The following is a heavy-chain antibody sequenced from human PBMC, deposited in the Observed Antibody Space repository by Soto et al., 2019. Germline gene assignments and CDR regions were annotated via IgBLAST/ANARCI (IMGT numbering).Heavy chain of an antibody. CDR3: ARHISYYFYGLDV. V-gene: IGHV4-39*01. CDR1: GGSISPSSYS. Sequence: SETLSLTSTVSGGSISPSSYSWSWLRQTTGKGLEWIGTFYYSGSTYYNSSLKSRVTISVDTSKNQFSLQLSSVTAADASVYFFARHISYYFYGLDVWGQATMVT. CDR2: FYYSGST. D-gene: IGHD1-20*01. J-gene: IGHJ6*02.